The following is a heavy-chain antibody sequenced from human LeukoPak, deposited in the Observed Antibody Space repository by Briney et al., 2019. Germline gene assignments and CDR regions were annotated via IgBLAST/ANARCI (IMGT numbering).Heavy chain of an antibody. D-gene: IGHD6-13*01. Sequence: GGSLRLSCAASGFTFSSYWMSWVRQAPGKGLEWVANIKQDGSEKYYVDSVKGRFTISRDNAKNSLYLQMNSLRAEDTAVYYCARGRSSWPPYFDYWGQGTLVTVSS. V-gene: IGHV3-7*01. CDR3: ARGRSSWPPYFDY. J-gene: IGHJ4*02. CDR1: GFTFSSYW. CDR2: IKQDGSEK.